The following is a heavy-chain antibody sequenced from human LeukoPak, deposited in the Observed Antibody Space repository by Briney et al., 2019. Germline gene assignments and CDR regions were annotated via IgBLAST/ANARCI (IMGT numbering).Heavy chain of an antibody. CDR2: INPNSGGT. Sequence: ASVKVSCKASGYTFSGYYMHWVRQASGQGLEWMGWINPNSGGTNYAQKFQGRVTMTRDTSISTAYMELSRLRSDDTAVYYCASAVGTYYYGSGSYFSDYWGQGTLVSVSS. V-gene: IGHV1-2*02. CDR3: ASAVGTYYYGSGSYFSDY. CDR1: GYTFSGYY. D-gene: IGHD3-10*01. J-gene: IGHJ4*02.